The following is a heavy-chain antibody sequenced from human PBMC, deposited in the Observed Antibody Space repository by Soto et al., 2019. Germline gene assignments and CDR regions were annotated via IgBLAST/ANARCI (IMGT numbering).Heavy chain of an antibody. V-gene: IGHV3-66*01. D-gene: IGHD2-15*01. CDR1: GFDVSTNY. J-gene: IGHJ4*02. CDR2: IYNGDRT. CDR3: VCSAVTNYYFDY. Sequence: GGSLRLSCAASGFDVSTNYMGWVRQAPGKGLEWVSIIYNGDRTYYADSVNGRFSLSRDNSKNTRYLQMNSLRAEDTAVYYCVCSAVTNYYFDYWGQGTLVTVSS.